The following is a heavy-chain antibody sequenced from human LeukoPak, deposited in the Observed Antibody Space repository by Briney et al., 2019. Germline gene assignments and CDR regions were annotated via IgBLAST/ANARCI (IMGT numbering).Heavy chain of an antibody. V-gene: IGHV3-23*01. CDR1: GFTFSSYA. Sequence: GGSLRLSCAASGFTFSSYAMSWVRQAPGKGLEWVSAISGSGGSTYYADSVKGRFTISRDNSKNTLYLQMNSLRAEDTAVYYCAGGSRSYYKSYYYGMDVWGQGTTVTVSS. D-gene: IGHD3-10*01. CDR3: AGGSRSYYKSYYYGMDV. CDR2: ISGSGGST. J-gene: IGHJ6*02.